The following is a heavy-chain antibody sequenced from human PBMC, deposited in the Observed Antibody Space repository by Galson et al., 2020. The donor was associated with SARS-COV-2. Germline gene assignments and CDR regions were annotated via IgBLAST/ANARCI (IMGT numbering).Heavy chain of an antibody. CDR2: ISFRGSNI. D-gene: IGHD2-15*01. CDR1: GFSFSSFD. J-gene: IGHJ4*02. CDR3: AVPDPYCSGXXXYYSRLXXX. Sequence: GGSLRLSCAASGFSFSSFDMHWVRQAPGKGLQWVAVISFRGSNIYYADSVKGRFTVSRDNPKNTLFLQMNKLRTEDTAVYYCAVPDPYCSGXXXYYSRLXXXWXQGTLVTVSS. V-gene: IGHV3-30*03.